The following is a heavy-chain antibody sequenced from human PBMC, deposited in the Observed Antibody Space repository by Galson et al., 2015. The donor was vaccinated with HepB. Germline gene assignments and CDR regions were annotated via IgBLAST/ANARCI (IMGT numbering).Heavy chain of an antibody. CDR1: GYTFTSYG. CDR3: ARDLDIVATGEPAVVTPGY. CDR2: ISAYNGNT. D-gene: IGHD5-12*01. J-gene: IGHJ4*02. Sequence: SVKVSCKASGYTFTSYGISWVRQAPGQGLEWMGWISAYNGNTNYAQKLQGRVTMTTDTSTSTAYMELRSLRSDDTAVYYCARDLDIVATGEPAVVTPGYWGQGTLVTVSS. V-gene: IGHV1-18*01.